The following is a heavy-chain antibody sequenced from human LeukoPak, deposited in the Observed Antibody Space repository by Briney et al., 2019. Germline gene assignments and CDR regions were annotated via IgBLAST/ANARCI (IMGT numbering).Heavy chain of an antibody. CDR2: IIPIFGTA. CDR1: GGTFSSYA. J-gene: IGHJ4*02. V-gene: IGHV1-69*13. D-gene: IGHD2-15*01. Sequence: ASVKVSCKAPGGTFSSYAISWVRQAPGQGLEWMGGIIPIFGTANYAQKFQGRVTITADESTSTAYMELSSLRSEDTAVYYCARGRYCSGGSCYDFGYWGQGTLVTVSS. CDR3: ARGRYCSGGSCYDFGY.